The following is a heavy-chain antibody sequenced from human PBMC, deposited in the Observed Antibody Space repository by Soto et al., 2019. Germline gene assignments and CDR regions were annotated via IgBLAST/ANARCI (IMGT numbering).Heavy chain of an antibody. Sequence: PSEIMSLTCSVSGDYIHFGGYYWTWIRQRPGKGLEWMGYIYYTGKTYYNPSLESRLTMSVDRSKNQFSLRLTSVTAADTAVYFCGRDLTSNANCIDPWGQGTLVTVSS. CDR1: GDYIHFGGYY. D-gene: IGHD2-2*01. CDR3: GRDLTSNANCIDP. CDR2: IYYTGKT. J-gene: IGHJ5*02. V-gene: IGHV4-30-4*01.